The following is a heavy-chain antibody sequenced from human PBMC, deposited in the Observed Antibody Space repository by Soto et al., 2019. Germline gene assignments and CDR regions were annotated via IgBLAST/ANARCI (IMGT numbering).Heavy chain of an antibody. Sequence: GASVKVSCKASGYTFASYGISWVRQAPGQGLEWMGWISAYNGNTNYAQKLQGRVTMTTDTSTSTAYMELRSLRSEDTAVYYCARGAVEVASGSNFSYYYYMDGWGKATT. D-gene: IGHD4-4*01. CDR2: ISAYNGNT. J-gene: IGHJ6*03. CDR3: ARGAVEVASGSNFSYYYYMDG. CDR1: GYTFASYG. V-gene: IGHV1-18*01.